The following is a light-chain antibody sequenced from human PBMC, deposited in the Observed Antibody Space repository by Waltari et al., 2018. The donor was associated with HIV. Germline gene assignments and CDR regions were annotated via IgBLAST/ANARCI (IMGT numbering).Light chain of an antibody. J-gene: IGLJ7*01. CDR3: ASWDDRVNGAV. Sequence: QSVLTQPPSASGTPGRRVPISCSGPRSSFGSNPVSWYQHLPGMAPRLLIYSDDQRPSGVPERFSGSKSGASASLAISWLHSEDEGDYYCASWDDRVNGAVFGGGTQLTVL. CDR2: SDD. CDR1: RSSFGSNP. V-gene: IGLV1-44*01.